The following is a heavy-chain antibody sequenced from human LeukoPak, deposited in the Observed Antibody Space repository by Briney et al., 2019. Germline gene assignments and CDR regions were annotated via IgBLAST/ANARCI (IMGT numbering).Heavy chain of an antibody. D-gene: IGHD2-15*01. V-gene: IGHV3-30-3*01. CDR3: ARDRRPRYCSGGSCYSGLDY. J-gene: IGHJ4*02. Sequence: GGSLRLSCAASGFTFSSYAMHWVRQAPGKGLEWVAVISCDGSNKYYADSVKGRFTISRDNSKNTLYLQMNSLRAEDTAVYYCARDRRPRYCSGGSCYSGLDYWGQGTLVTVSS. CDR1: GFTFSSYA. CDR2: ISCDGSNK.